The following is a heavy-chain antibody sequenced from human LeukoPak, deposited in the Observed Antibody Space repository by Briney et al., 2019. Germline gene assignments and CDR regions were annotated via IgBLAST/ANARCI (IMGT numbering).Heavy chain of an antibody. Sequence: GGSLRLSCAASGFTVSSYAKTWVRQAPGEGLEWVSAIGYSAGDTYYADSVKGRFTISRDNSMNTLYLQMSSLRADDTALYYCAKDDDGHHHGVDHWGQGTLVTVSS. CDR3: AKDDDGHHHGVDH. CDR1: GFTVSSYA. J-gene: IGHJ4*02. CDR2: IGYSAGDT. V-gene: IGHV3-23*01. D-gene: IGHD4-17*01.